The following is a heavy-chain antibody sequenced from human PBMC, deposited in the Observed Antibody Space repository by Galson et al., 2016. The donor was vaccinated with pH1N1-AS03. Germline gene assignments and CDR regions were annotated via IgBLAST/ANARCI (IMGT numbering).Heavy chain of an antibody. Sequence: SVKVSCKASGYTFTSSYIHWVRQAPGQGREWMGIINPSDGNTNYAQRFQGRVTMTRDTSTSTVYMELSSLRSDDTAVYYCARVSAGPTGYFDPMDVWGQGTTVTVSS. V-gene: IGHV1-46*01. CDR3: ARVSAGPTGYFDPMDV. J-gene: IGHJ6*02. CDR1: GYTFTSSY. CDR2: INPSDGNT. D-gene: IGHD1-26*01.